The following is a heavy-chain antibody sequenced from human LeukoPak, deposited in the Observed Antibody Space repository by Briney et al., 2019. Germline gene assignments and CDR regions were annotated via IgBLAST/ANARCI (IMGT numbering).Heavy chain of an antibody. CDR3: ARDLGLTGNYGGHGMDV. Sequence: GGSPRLSCAASGFTFSSYAMHWVRQAPGKGLEWVAVISNDGRSKHYSDSVKGRVTISRDNSKSTQYLQMNRLTTEDTAVYYCARDLGLTGNYGGHGMDVWGQGTTVTVSS. V-gene: IGHV3-30*04. J-gene: IGHJ6*02. CDR1: GFTFSSYA. CDR2: ISNDGRSK. D-gene: IGHD3-9*01.